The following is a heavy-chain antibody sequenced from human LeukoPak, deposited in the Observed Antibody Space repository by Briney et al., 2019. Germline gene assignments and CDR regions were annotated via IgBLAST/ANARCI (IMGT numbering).Heavy chain of an antibody. CDR1: GGSISSYY. CDR2: IYTSGST. Sequence: SETLSLTCTVSGGSISSYYWSWIRQPAGKGLEWIGRIYTSGSTNYNPSLKSRVTVSVDTSKNQFSLKLSSVTAADTAVYYCARCIAAAGGGDFFDYWGQGTLVTVSS. V-gene: IGHV4-4*07. J-gene: IGHJ4*02. CDR3: ARCIAAAGGGDFFDY. D-gene: IGHD6-13*01.